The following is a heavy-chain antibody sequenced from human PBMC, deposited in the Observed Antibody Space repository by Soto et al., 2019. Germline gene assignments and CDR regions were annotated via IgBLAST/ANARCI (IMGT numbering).Heavy chain of an antibody. J-gene: IGHJ4*02. CDR3: AKTPNLYCGGDCYSYYFDY. V-gene: IGHV3-23*01. CDR2: ISGSGGST. D-gene: IGHD2-21*02. Sequence: EVQLLESGGGLVQPGGSLRLSCAASGFTFSSYAMSWVRQAPGKGLEWVSAISGSGGSTYYADSVKGRFTISRDSSKNTLYLQRNSLRAEDTAVYYCAKTPNLYCGGDCYSYYFDYWGQGTLVTVSS. CDR1: GFTFSSYA.